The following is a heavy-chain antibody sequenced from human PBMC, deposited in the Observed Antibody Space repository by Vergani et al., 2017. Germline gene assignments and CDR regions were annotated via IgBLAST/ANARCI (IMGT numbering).Heavy chain of an antibody. CDR2: IDPSDSYT. J-gene: IGHJ4*02. V-gene: IGHV5-10-1*01. Sequence: EVQLVQSGAEVKKPGESLRISCKGSGYSFTSYWISWVRQMPGKGLEWMGRIDPSDSYTNYSPSFQGHVTISADKSISTGYLQWSSLKASETALYYCARTRVATVTKTGYWGQGTLVTVSP. CDR3: ARTRVATVTKTGY. D-gene: IGHD5-12*01. CDR1: GYSFTSYW.